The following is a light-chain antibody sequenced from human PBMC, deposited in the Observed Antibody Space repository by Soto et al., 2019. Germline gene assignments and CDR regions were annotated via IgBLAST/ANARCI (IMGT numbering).Light chain of an antibody. CDR1: QSVSSTY. V-gene: IGKV3-20*01. CDR3: KRYDISPFP. Sequence: EIVLTQSPGTMSLSTGERATLSCRASQSVSSTYLAWYQQKHGQAPRILIYGASSRATGIPDRFSGSGSGTELTLTISRLEPEDFAVYYCKRYDISPFPFGQGTKLEIK. J-gene: IGKJ2*01. CDR2: GAS.